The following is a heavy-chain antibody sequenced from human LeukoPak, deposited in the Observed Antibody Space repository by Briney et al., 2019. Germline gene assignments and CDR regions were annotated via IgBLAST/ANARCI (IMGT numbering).Heavy chain of an antibody. CDR3: ARQVVAVAGTGYFDY. CDR1: GGSISSSSYY. D-gene: IGHD6-19*01. V-gene: IGHV4-39*01. CDR2: IYYSGST. Sequence: SETLSLTCTVSGGSISSSSYYWGWLRPPPGKGLEWIGRIYYSGSTYYNASLKRRATISVDTSKNQFSLKLNSVTAADTAVYFCARQVVAVAGTGYFDYWGREPWSPSPQ. J-gene: IGHJ4*02.